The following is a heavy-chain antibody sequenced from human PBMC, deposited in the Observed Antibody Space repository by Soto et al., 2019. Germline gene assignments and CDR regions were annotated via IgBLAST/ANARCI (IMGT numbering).Heavy chain of an antibody. CDR2: IFYDGYT. CDR3: ARLQAAVPHY. D-gene: IGHD6-13*01. J-gene: IGHJ4*02. V-gene: IGHV4-39*01. CDR1: GDSISGSPYF. Sequence: PSETLSLTCTVSGDSISGSPYFWGWIRQPPGKRLEWIGSIFYDGYTLYTPSLRSRVTISVDTSKNQFSLKLASVAAADTATYFCARLQAAVPHYWGQG.